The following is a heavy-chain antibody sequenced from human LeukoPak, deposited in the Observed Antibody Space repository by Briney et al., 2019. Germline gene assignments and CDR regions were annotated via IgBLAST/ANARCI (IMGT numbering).Heavy chain of an antibody. CDR2: ISWNSGNI. CDR1: GFTFDDYA. CDR3: TKATGYNWNDKDAFDV. J-gene: IGHJ3*01. Sequence: SLRLSCMASGFTFDDYAMHWVRQAPGKGLEWVGGISWNSGNIAYADSVKGRFSISRDNAENSVYLQMDGLVSEDTALYYCTKATGYNWNDKDAFDVWGQGAMVTVS. V-gene: IGHV3-9*01. D-gene: IGHD1-1*01.